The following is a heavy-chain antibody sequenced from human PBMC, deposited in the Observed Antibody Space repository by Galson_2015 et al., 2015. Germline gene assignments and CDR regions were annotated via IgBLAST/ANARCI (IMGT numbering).Heavy chain of an antibody. CDR3: ARDSFLVPAARGIAVADDRMGWYFDL. J-gene: IGHJ2*01. CDR1: GFTFSSYG. Sequence: SLRLSCAASGFTFSSYGMHWVRQAPGKGLEWVAVIWYDGSNKYYADSVKGRFTISRDNSKNTLYLQMNSLRAEDTAVYYCARDSFLVPAARGIAVADDRMGWYFDLWGRGTLVTVSS. D-gene: IGHD6-19*01. CDR2: IWYDGSNK. V-gene: IGHV3-33*01.